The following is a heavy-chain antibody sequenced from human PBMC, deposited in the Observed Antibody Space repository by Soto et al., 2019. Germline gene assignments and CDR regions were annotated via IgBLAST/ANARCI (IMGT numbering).Heavy chain of an antibody. V-gene: IGHV2-70*04. CDR3: ARTNWEQIDY. CDR1: GFSLSTSGMR. CDR2: IDWDDDK. D-gene: IGHD7-27*01. Sequence: SGPTLVNPTQTLTLTCTFSGFSLSTSGMRVSWIRQPPGKALEWLARIDWDDDKFYSTSLKTRLTISKDTSKNQVVLTMTNMDPVDAATYYCARTNWEQIDYWGQGTLVTVSS. J-gene: IGHJ4*02.